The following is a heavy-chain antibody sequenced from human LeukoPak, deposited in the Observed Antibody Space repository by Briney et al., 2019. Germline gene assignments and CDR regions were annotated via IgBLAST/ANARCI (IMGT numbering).Heavy chain of an antibody. CDR3: ARNYDFWSGYDPNWFDP. V-gene: IGHV1-2*02. D-gene: IGHD3-3*01. J-gene: IGHJ5*02. CDR2: INPNSGGT. Sequence: ASVKLSCKASGYTFTGYYMHWVRQAPGQGLEWKGWINPNSGGTNYAQKFQGRVTMTRDTSISTAYMELSRLRSDDTAVYYCARNYDFWSGYDPNWFDPWGQGTLVTVSS. CDR1: GYTFTGYY.